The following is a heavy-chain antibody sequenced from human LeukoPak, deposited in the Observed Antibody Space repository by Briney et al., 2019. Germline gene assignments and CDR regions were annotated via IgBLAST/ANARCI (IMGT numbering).Heavy chain of an antibody. V-gene: IGHV4-61*02. D-gene: IGHD3-10*01. J-gene: IGHJ4*02. Sequence: PTETLSLTCTVSGGSISSGSYYWSWIRQPVGKGLEWIGRIYTSGSTNYNPSLKSRVTISVDTSKNQFSLKLSSVTAADTAVYYCAREIGRGTGTFDYWGQGTLVTVSS. CDR3: AREIGRGTGTFDY. CDR2: IYTSGST. CDR1: GGSISSGSYY.